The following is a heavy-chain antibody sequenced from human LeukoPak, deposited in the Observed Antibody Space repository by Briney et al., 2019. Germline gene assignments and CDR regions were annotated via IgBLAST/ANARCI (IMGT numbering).Heavy chain of an antibody. Sequence: PSETLSLTCAVYGGSFSGYYWSWIRQPPGKGLEWIGRIYTSGSTNYNPSLKSRVTMSVDTSKNQFSLKLSSVTAADTAVYYCARGLRMTTVTKGYYYYMDVWGKGTTVTVSS. J-gene: IGHJ6*03. V-gene: IGHV4-59*10. CDR3: ARGLRMTTVTKGYYYYMDV. CDR2: IYTSGST. D-gene: IGHD4-17*01. CDR1: GGSFSGYY.